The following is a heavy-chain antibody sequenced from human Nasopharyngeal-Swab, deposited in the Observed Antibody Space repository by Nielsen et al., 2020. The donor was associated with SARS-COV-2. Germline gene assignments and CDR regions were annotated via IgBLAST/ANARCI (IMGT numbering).Heavy chain of an antibody. CDR1: GFTFSSYW. CDR2: ISGSGGST. CDR3: AKDFGSGFLLYNYYMDV. D-gene: IGHD3-10*01. V-gene: IGHV3-23*01. J-gene: IGHJ6*03. Sequence: GESLKISCAASGFTFSSYWMSWVRQAPGKGLEWVSAISGSGGSTYYADSVKGRFSISRDNSKNTLYLQMKSLRAEDTAVYYCAKDFGSGFLLYNYYMDVWGKGTTVTVSS.